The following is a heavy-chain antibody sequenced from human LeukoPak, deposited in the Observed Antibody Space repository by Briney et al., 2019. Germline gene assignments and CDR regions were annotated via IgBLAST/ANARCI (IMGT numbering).Heavy chain of an antibody. CDR2: IYTSGST. Sequence: SETLSLTCTVSGGSISSSSYYWSWIQQPAGKGLEWIGRIYTSGSTNYNPSLKSRVTMSVDTSKNQFSLKLSSVTAADTAVYYCARGPRGWLFDYWGQGTLVTVSS. CDR1: GGSISSSSYY. D-gene: IGHD5-12*01. V-gene: IGHV4-61*02. J-gene: IGHJ4*02. CDR3: ARGPRGWLFDY.